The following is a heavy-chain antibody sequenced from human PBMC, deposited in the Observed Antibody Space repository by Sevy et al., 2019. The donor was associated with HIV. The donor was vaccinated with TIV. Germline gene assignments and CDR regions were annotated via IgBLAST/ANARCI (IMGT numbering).Heavy chain of an antibody. D-gene: IGHD3-10*01. CDR1: GFTFSSYA. V-gene: IGHV3-23*01. CDR3: XXXXXXXXXXXRVGFDY. J-gene: IGHJ4*02. CDR2: ISGSGGST. Sequence: GGSLRLSCAASGFTFSSYAMSWVRQAPGKGLEWVSAISGSGGSTYYADSVKGRFTISRANSKNTLYLQMNSLRAEDXXXXXXXXXXXXXXXXXRVGFDYWGQGTLVTVSS.